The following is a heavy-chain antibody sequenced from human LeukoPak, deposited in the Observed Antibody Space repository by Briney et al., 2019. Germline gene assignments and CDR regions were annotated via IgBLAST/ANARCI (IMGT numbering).Heavy chain of an antibody. D-gene: IGHD3-10*01. Sequence: SETLSLTCTVSGGSISSHYWSWIRQPPGKGLEWIGYIYYNGSSNYNPSLKSRVTISVDTSKNQFSLKLSSVTAADTAVYYCARPVGRVVRGVIILDWFDPWGQGTLVTVSS. CDR1: GGSISSHY. CDR2: IYYNGSS. J-gene: IGHJ5*02. CDR3: ARPVGRVVRGVIILDWFDP. V-gene: IGHV4-59*08.